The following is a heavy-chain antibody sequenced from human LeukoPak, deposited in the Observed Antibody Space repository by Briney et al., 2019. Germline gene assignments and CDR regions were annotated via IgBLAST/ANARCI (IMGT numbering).Heavy chain of an antibody. V-gene: IGHV1-46*03. CDR1: GYTFSRYY. CDR3: ARPPRPFYYYYMAI. CDR2: IDPSGSTT. Sequence: ASVKVSCKTSGYTFSRYYMNWVRQAPGQGLEWMGIIDPSGSTTSHAPKFQGRLTMTRDTSTSTDYMELTGLTSEDTAVYYCARPPRPFYYYYMAIWGTGTTVTVSS. J-gene: IGHJ6*03.